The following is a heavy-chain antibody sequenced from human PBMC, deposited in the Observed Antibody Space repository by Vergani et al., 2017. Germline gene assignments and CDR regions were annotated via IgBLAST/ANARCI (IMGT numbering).Heavy chain of an antibody. V-gene: IGHV3-33*01. CDR3: AIGIAVAGSLTISAVQDY. Sequence: QVQLVESGGGVVQPGRSLRLSCAASGFTFSSYGMHWVRQAPGKGLEWVAVIWYDGSNKYYADSVKGRFTISRDNSKNTLYLQMNSLRAEDTAVYYCAIGIAVAGSLTISAVQDYWGQGTLVTVSS. CDR2: IWYDGSNK. CDR1: GFTFSSYG. D-gene: IGHD6-19*01. J-gene: IGHJ4*02.